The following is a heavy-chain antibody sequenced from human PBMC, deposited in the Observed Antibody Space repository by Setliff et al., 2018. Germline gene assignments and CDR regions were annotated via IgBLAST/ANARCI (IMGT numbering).Heavy chain of an antibody. CDR3: ATEKFPGDWGDY. J-gene: IGHJ4*02. V-gene: IGHV1-18*01. CDR2: TSNNNAKT. D-gene: IGHD2-21*01. Sequence: ASVKVSCKASGYNFSSYGISYGITWVRQAPGQGLEWMGWTSNNNAKTHYAQKFQGRVTLTTDTPTNTAYMEMGGLRSDDTAVYYCATEKFPGDWGDYWGQGTLVTVSS. CDR1: GYNFSSYG.